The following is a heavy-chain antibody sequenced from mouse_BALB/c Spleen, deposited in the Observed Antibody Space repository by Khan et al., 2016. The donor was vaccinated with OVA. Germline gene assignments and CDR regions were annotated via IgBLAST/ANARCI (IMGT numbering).Heavy chain of an antibody. CDR1: GFNIKDTY. J-gene: IGHJ2*01. Sequence: VQLQQPGTELVKPGASVKLSCTASGFNIKDTYMHWVKQRPEQGLEWIGRIDPANTNTKYDPTFQDKATITADTSSNTAYLQLSSLTSEDTGFYYCARNDGYDVDYWGQGTTLTVSS. CDR2: IDPANTNT. D-gene: IGHD2-2*01. V-gene: IGHV14-3*02. CDR3: ARNDGYDVDY.